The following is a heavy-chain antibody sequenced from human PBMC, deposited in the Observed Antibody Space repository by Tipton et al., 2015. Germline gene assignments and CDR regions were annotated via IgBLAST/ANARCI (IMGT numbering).Heavy chain of an antibody. CDR3: ARDLEHGMDV. CDR1: GGSISSSDYY. Sequence: TLSLTCTVSGGSISSSDYYWVWLRQPPGMGLECIGTIYYSGSIYYNPSLKSRVTISVDTSKNQFSLRLNSVTAADTAVYYCARDLEHGMDVWGQGTTVTVSS. D-gene: IGHD5-24*01. J-gene: IGHJ6*02. V-gene: IGHV4-39*02. CDR2: IYYSGSI.